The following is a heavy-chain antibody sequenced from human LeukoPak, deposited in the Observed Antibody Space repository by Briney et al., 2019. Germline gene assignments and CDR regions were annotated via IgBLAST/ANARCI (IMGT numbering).Heavy chain of an antibody. CDR2: IWYDGSNK. V-gene: IGHV3-33*01. CDR1: GFTFSSYG. Sequence: GRSLRLSCAASGFTFSSYGMHWVRQAPGKGLEWVAVIWYDGSNKYYADSVKGRFTVSRDNPKNTVYLQMNSLRAEDTAVYYCARDPGDYVGNDAFDIWGQGTMVTVSS. D-gene: IGHD4-17*01. J-gene: IGHJ3*02. CDR3: ARDPGDYVGNDAFDI.